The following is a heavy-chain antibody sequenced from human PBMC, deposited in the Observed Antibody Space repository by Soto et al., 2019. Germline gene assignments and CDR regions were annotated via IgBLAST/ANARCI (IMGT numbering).Heavy chain of an antibody. Sequence: QVQLVQSGAEVKKPGSSVKVSCKASGGTFSSYAISWVRQAPGQGLEWMGGIIPIFGTTNYAQKFQGRVTITADGSTSTAYMELSSLRSEDTAMYYCARVVTVVKSFHYWYFDLWGRGTLVTVSS. J-gene: IGHJ2*01. V-gene: IGHV1-69*12. CDR1: GGTFSSYA. D-gene: IGHD2-15*01. CDR3: ARVVTVVKSFHYWYFDL. CDR2: IIPIFGTT.